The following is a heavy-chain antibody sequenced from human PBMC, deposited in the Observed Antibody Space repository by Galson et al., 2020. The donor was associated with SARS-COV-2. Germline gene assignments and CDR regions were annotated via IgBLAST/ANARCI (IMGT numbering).Heavy chain of an antibody. CDR2: IYYSGST. V-gene: IGHV4-31*03. Sequence: SQTLSLTCTVSGGSISSGGYYWSWNRQHPGKGLEWIGYIYYSGSTYYNPSLKSRVTISVDTSKNQFSLKLSSVTAADTAVYYCARGMTIFGVVNTSDYWGQGTLVTVSS. CDR3: ARGMTIFGVVNTSDY. J-gene: IGHJ4*02. D-gene: IGHD3-3*01. CDR1: GGSISSGGYY.